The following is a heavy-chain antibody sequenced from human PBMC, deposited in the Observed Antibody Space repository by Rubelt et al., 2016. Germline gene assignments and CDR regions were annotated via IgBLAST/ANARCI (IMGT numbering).Heavy chain of an antibody. CDR2: ITSSSSTI. V-gene: IGHV3-48*04. CDR3: ARGGATTDY. Sequence: QLVESGGGLVQPGGSLRLSCAASGFTFSSYSMSWVRQAPGKGLEWVSYITSSSSTIYYADSVKGRFTISRDNAKNSLYLQMNSLRAEDTAVYYCARGGATTDYWGQGTLVTVSS. J-gene: IGHJ4*02. D-gene: IGHD1-26*01. CDR1: GFTFSSYS.